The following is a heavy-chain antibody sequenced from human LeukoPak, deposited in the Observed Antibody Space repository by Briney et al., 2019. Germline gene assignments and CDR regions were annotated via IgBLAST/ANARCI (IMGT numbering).Heavy chain of an antibody. CDR1: GFSFTNFW. Sequence: GESLRLSCAVSGFSFTNFWMSCVRQAPGRGLEWVANIHPEGNEKYHVESVKGRFTISRDNTKNLLFLQMNGLRVEDTAVYYCARGDAFSGDHWGQGTLVNVSS. V-gene: IGHV3-7*04. CDR3: ARGDAFSGDH. CDR2: IHPEGNEK. J-gene: IGHJ4*02.